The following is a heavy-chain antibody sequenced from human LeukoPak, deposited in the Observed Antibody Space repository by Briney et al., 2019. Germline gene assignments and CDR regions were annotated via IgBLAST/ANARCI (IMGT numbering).Heavy chain of an antibody. D-gene: IGHD5-18*01. Sequence: SETLSLTCTVSGGSISTSYYYWGWIRQPPGKGLEWIGNIHNRESTYYNPSLKSRVTISVDTSKNQFSLKLSSVTAADTAVYYCARQVTFGYAYAYYFDYWGQGSLVTVSS. J-gene: IGHJ4*02. V-gene: IGHV4-39*01. CDR2: IHNREST. CDR1: GGSISTSYYY. CDR3: ARQVTFGYAYAYYFDY.